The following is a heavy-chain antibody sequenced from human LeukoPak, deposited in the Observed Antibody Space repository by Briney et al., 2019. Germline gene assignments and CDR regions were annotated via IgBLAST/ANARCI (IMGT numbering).Heavy chain of an antibody. D-gene: IGHD1-26*01. Sequence: TTSETLSLTCTVSGDSVTDYYWSWIRQSPGKGLEWIGYIYYTGTSYNPTLERRVTISVDTSKSQFSLKLSSVTAADTAVYYWATTTIRLGYWGQGTLVTVSS. CDR2: IYYTGT. CDR3: ATTTIRLGY. J-gene: IGHJ4*02. CDR1: GDSVTDYY. V-gene: IGHV4-59*02.